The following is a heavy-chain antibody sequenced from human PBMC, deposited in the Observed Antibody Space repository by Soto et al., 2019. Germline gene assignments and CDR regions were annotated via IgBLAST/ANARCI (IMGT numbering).Heavy chain of an antibody. V-gene: IGHV3-30*18. CDR2: ISYDGSNK. Sequence: GGSLRLSCAASGFIFSKYGMHWVRQAPGKGLEWVAVISYDGSNKYYAESVKGRFIISRDKSDNTLYLQMNSLRAEDTALYYCAKDLGSGKPYYYYAMDVWGQGTTVTVSS. D-gene: IGHD3-10*01. CDR3: AKDLGSGKPYYYYAMDV. CDR1: GFIFSKYG. J-gene: IGHJ6*02.